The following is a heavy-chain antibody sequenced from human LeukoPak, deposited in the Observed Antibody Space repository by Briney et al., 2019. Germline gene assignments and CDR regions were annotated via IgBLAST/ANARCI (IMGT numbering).Heavy chain of an antibody. CDR1: GFTFSSYG. V-gene: IGHV3-33*01. CDR3: ARGAPDTAMAEYFQH. D-gene: IGHD5-18*01. CDR2: IWYDGSNK. Sequence: GGSLRLSCAASGFTFSSYGMHWVRQAPGEGLEWVAVIWYDGSNKYYADSVKGRFTISRDNSKNTLYLQMNSLRAEDTAVYYCARGAPDTAMAEYFQHWGQGTLVTVSS. J-gene: IGHJ1*01.